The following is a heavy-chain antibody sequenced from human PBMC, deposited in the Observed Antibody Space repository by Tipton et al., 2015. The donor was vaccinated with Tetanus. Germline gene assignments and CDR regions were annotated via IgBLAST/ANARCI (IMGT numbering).Heavy chain of an antibody. CDR3: ARGRVATISTGKGYYYYGMDV. D-gene: IGHD5-12*01. CDR2: INHSGST. Sequence: TLSLTCAVYGGSFSGYYWSWIRQPPGKGLEWIGEINHSGSTNYNPSLKSRVTISVDTSKNQFSLKLSSVTAADTAVYYCARGRVATISTGKGYYYYGMDVWGQGTTVTVSS. V-gene: IGHV4-34*01. CDR1: GGSFSGYY. J-gene: IGHJ6*02.